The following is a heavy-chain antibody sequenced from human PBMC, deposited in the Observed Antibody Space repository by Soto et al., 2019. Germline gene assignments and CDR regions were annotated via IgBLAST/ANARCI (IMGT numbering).Heavy chain of an antibody. J-gene: IGHJ3*02. V-gene: IGHV1-8*01. CDR3: ARIRTRITIFGVVTNDAFDI. CDR2: MNPNSGNT. D-gene: IGHD3-3*01. Sequence: ASVKVSCKASGYTFTSYDINWVRQATGQGLEWMGWMNPNSGNTGYAQKFQGRVTMTRNTSISTAYMELSSLRSEDTAVYYCARIRTRITIFGVVTNDAFDILGQGTMVTVSS. CDR1: GYTFTSYD.